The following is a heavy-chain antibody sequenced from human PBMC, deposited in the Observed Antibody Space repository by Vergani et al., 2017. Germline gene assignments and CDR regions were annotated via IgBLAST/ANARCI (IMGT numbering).Heavy chain of an antibody. V-gene: IGHV3-30-3*01. CDR3: ARGGIAVAGTFLYYFDY. J-gene: IGHJ4*02. CDR2: ISYDGSNK. D-gene: IGHD6-19*01. CDR1: GFTFSSYA. Sequence: QVQLVESGGGVVQPGRSLRLSCAASGFTFSSYAMHWVRQAPGKGLEWVAVISYDGSNKYYADSVKGRFTISRDNSKNTLYLQMYSLRAEDTAVYYCARGGIAVAGTFLYYFDYWGQGTLVTVSS.